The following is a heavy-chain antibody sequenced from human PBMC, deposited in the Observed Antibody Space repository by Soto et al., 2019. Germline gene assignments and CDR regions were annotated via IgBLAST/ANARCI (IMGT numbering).Heavy chain of an antibody. CDR2: IYSGGSA. J-gene: IGHJ4*02. CDR1: GFTVSSNY. V-gene: IGHV3-53*01. CDR3: AGGDPVTPGTFVY. Sequence: QPGDSLRLSCAVSGFTVSSNYMNWVRQAPGKGLEWVSIIYSGGSAFYADSVKGRFTISRDNSKNKLYLQMSSLRAEDTVVYYCAGGDPVTPGTFVYWSQGTLISVS. D-gene: IGHD2-15*01.